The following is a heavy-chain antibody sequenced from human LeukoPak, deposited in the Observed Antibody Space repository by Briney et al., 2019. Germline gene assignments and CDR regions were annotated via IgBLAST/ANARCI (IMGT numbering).Heavy chain of an antibody. D-gene: IGHD6-6*01. CDR2: ISGSGGST. Sequence: GGSLRLSCAASGFTFSSYGMSWVRQAPGKGLEWVSAISGSGGSTYYADSVKGRFTISRDNSKNTLYLQMNSLRAEDTAVYYCARKGGGQLVNTRRWFDPWGQGTLVTVSS. V-gene: IGHV3-23*01. CDR3: ARKGGGQLVNTRRWFDP. J-gene: IGHJ5*02. CDR1: GFTFSSYG.